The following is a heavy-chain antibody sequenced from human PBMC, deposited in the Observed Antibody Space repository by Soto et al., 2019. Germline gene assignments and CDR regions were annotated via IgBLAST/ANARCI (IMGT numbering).Heavy chain of an antibody. CDR1: GGSISSYY. Sequence: PSETLSLTCTVSGGSISSYYWSWIRQPPGKGLEWIGYIYYSGSTNYNPSLKSRVTISVDTSKNQFSLKLSSVTAADTAVYYCARDLAVAGTEYYYYMDVWGKGTTVTVSS. V-gene: IGHV4-59*01. D-gene: IGHD6-19*01. CDR3: ARDLAVAGTEYYYYMDV. J-gene: IGHJ6*03. CDR2: IYYSGST.